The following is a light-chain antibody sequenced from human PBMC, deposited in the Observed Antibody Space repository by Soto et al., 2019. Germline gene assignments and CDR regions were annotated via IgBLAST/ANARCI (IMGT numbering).Light chain of an antibody. J-gene: IGKJ4*01. Sequence: EIVLTQSPGTLSLSSGERATLSCRASQSLRNNYLAWYQQKPGQTPTLLIHSASSRATGIPDRLSGSGSGTDFTLTISRLEPEDFAVYYCQQFNNSPLTFGGGTKVEIK. CDR3: QQFNNSPLT. CDR1: QSLRNNY. V-gene: IGKV3-20*01. CDR2: SAS.